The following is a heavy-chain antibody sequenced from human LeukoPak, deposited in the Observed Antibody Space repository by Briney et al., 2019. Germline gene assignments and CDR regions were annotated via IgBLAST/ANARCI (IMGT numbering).Heavy chain of an antibody. J-gene: IGHJ2*01. V-gene: IGHV4-59*01. Sequence: SETLSLTCTVSGGSISSYYWTWIRQSPGKGLEWIGFFHHSGSTNYNPSFKSRVTISADTSNNHFSLRLTSVTAADTAVYYCARVSSSWYQDWYFDLWGRGTLVTVSS. CDR3: ARVSSSWYQDWYFDL. CDR2: FHHSGST. CDR1: GGSISSYY. D-gene: IGHD6-13*01.